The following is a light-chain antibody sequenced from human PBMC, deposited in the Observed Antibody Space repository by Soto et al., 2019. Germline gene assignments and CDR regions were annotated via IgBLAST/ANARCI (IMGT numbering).Light chain of an antibody. CDR1: SSDVGAYNY. CDR2: EVS. V-gene: IGLV2-14*01. J-gene: IGLJ1*01. CDR3: SAFATSRAYV. Sequence: QSALTQPASVSGSPGQSITISCTGTSSDVGAYNYVSWYQQQSGKAPKLLIHEVSSRPAGVSDRFSGSKSGNTASLTISGHQAEDEADYYCSAFATSRAYVFGIGTKV.